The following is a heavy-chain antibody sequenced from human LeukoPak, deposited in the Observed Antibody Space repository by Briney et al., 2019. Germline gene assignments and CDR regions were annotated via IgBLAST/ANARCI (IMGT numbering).Heavy chain of an antibody. CDR3: ARGSRRFDY. V-gene: IGHV4-61*01. Sequence: SETLSLTCTVSGGSVSSGSYYWSWIRQPPGKGLEWIGYIYYSGSINYNPSLESRVTISVDTSKNQFSLKLSSVTAADTAVYYCARGSRRFDYWGQGTLVTVSS. J-gene: IGHJ4*02. CDR1: GGSVSSGSYY. CDR2: IYYSGSI. D-gene: IGHD3-10*01.